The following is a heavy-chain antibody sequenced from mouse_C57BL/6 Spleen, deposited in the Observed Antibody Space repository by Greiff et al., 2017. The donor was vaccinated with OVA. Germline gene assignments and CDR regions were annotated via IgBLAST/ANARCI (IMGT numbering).Heavy chain of an antibody. D-gene: IGHD1-1*01. J-gene: IGHJ1*03. CDR1: GYTFTDYN. CDR3: AREYYGSHWYFDV. V-gene: IGHV1-22*01. CDR2: INPNNGGT. Sequence: VQLKESGPELVKPGASVKMSCKASGYTFTDYNMHWVKQSHGKSLEWIGYINPNNGGTSYNQKFKGKATLTVNKSSSTAYMELRSLTSEDSAVYYCAREYYGSHWYFDVWGTGTTLTVSS.